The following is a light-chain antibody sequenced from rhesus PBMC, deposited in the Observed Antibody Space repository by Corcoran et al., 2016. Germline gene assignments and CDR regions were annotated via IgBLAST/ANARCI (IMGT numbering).Light chain of an antibody. J-gene: IGKJ4*01. Sequence: DIQMTQSPSPLSASVGDRVTITCRASQGIRSYLAWYKQKPGKAPNRLSYAASPLQSGVPSRFRGSGSGTDFTLTISSLQPEDFGTYYCQQHNSYPLTFGGGTKVELK. V-gene: IGKV1-25*01. CDR2: AAS. CDR3: QQHNSYPLT. CDR1: QGIRSY.